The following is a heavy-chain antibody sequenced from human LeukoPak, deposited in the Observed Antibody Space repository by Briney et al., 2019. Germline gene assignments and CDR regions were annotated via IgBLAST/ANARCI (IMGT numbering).Heavy chain of an antibody. J-gene: IGHJ3*02. CDR3: ARAYSGSYTDAFDI. D-gene: IGHD1-26*01. CDR2: IKQDGSEK. CDR1: GFTFSSYW. V-gene: IGHV3-7*01. Sequence: GGSLRLSCAASGFTFSSYWMSWVRQAPGKGLEWVADIKQDGSEKYYVDSVKGRFTISRDNAKNSLYLQMNSLRAEDMAVYYCARAYSGSYTDAFDIWGQGTMVTVSS.